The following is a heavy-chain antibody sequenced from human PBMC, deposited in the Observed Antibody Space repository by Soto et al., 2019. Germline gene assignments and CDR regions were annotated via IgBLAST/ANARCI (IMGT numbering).Heavy chain of an antibody. Sequence: ASETLSLTCAVSGDSISSSVWWTWVRQPPGKGLEWIGGVFHTGDTYFNPSLRSRVAMSVDKSTNEFSLKVTSVTAADTAIYYCARKAWVRFDYWGQGALVTVSS. CDR2: VFHTGDT. CDR1: GDSISSSVW. V-gene: IGHV4-4*02. CDR3: ARKAWVRFDY. J-gene: IGHJ4*02. D-gene: IGHD7-27*01.